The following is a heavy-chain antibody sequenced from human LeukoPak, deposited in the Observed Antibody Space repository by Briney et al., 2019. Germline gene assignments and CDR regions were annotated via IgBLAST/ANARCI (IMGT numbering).Heavy chain of an antibody. CDR3: ATGGTKFYRQLDY. J-gene: IGHJ4*02. D-gene: IGHD1-7*01. V-gene: IGHV1-24*01. Sequence: ASVKVSCKVSGYTLIELSMHWVRQAPGKGPEWMGGFDPEDGETIYAQKFQGRVTMTEDTSTDTAYMELSSLRSEDTAVYYCATGGTKFYRQLDYWGQGTLVTVSS. CDR2: FDPEDGET. CDR1: GYTLIELS.